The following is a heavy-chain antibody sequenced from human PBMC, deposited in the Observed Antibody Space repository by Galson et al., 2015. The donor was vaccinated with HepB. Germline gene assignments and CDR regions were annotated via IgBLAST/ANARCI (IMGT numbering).Heavy chain of an antibody. CDR2: ISPYNGNT. D-gene: IGHD4-23*01. Sequence: SVKVSCKASGFTFTSYGMSWVRQAPGQGLEWMGWISPYNGNTNYAQKFQGRVSMTTDTSTSTAYMELRSLRSDDTAMFYCARDCLGGNSGVDYWGQGTLVTVSS. CDR3: ARDCLGGNSGVDY. V-gene: IGHV1-18*01. CDR1: GFTFTSYG. J-gene: IGHJ4*02.